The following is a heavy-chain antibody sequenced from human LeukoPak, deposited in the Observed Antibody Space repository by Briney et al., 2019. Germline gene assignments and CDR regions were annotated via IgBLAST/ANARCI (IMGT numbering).Heavy chain of an antibody. Sequence: PGGSLRLSCAASGFTFSNAWMSWVPQAPGRGVEGVGRIKRKGDDGTIDYAAPVKGRLSVPRADSKNMLYLQMNSLKSEDTAVYYCTAGTGRSDFDYWGQGTLVTASS. CDR3: TAGTGRSDFDY. CDR1: GFTFSNAW. CDR2: IKRKGDDGTI. D-gene: IGHD2-8*02. J-gene: IGHJ4*02. V-gene: IGHV3-15*01.